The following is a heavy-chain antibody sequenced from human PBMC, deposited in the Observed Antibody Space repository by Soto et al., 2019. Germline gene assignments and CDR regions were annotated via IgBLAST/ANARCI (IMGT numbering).Heavy chain of an antibody. CDR3: ARDNYGDTYYFDY. CDR1: GGSISSGAHY. V-gene: IGHV4-30-4*01. CDR2: IYYSGST. J-gene: IGHJ4*02. Sequence: PSETLSLTCTVSGGSISSGAHYWSWVRQPPGKGLEWIGYIYYSGSTYYNPSLKSRVAISVDTSKNQFSLKLSSVTATDTAVYYCARDNYGDTYYFDYWGQGTLVTVSS. D-gene: IGHD4-17*01.